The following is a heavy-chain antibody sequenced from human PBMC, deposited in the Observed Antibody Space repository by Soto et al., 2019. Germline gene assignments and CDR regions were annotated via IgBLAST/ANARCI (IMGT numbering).Heavy chain of an antibody. V-gene: IGHV4-31*03. CDR2: IYYSGNT. J-gene: IGHJ4*02. D-gene: IGHD3-22*01. CDR3: ASSYSGYLDN. CDR1: GDSMSSGAYY. Sequence: NPSETLSLTCSVSGDSMSSGAYYWNWIRQHPGKGLEWIAYIYYSGNTYYNPSLRSRINISVDTSKSQFSLKLTSVTDADTAVYYCASSYSGYLDNWGQGTLVTVSS.